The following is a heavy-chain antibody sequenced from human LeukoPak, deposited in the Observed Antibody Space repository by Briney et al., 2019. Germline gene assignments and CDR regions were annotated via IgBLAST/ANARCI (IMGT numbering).Heavy chain of an antibody. V-gene: IGHV4-39*07. CDR1: GGLISISTYY. Sequence: PSETLSLTCTVSGGLISISTYYWGWIRQPPGKGLEWIGSIYYSGTTHYNPSLKSRVTIAVDTSKNQFSLKLSSVTAADTAVYYCARDLTIGIWGQGTLVTVSS. J-gene: IGHJ4*02. CDR3: ARDLTIGI. CDR2: IYYSGTT. D-gene: IGHD5-24*01.